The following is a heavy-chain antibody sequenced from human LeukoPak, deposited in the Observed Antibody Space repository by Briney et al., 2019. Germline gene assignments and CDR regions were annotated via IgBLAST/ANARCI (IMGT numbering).Heavy chain of an antibody. CDR1: GFTFSNNF. J-gene: IGHJ4*02. Sequence: TGVSLRLFCAASGFTFSNNFMTWVRQAPGKGPECVSVIYSGGNTYYADSVKGRFTISRHNSKNTLYLQMNSLRAEDTAVYYCARKSDSLMVRGGDCWGQGALVTVSS. CDR2: IYSGGNT. V-gene: IGHV3-66*01. D-gene: IGHD3-10*01. CDR3: ARKSDSLMVRGGDC.